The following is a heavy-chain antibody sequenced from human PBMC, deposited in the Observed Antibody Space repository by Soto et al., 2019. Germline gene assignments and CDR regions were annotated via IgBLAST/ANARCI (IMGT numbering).Heavy chain of an antibody. CDR1: GFTLSSVS. Sequence: PGGSLSLFCKGSGFTLSSVSIHCVRRGRNKGLEWVAVVSFDGKVTYYADSVKGRFTISRDNSKNTLYLQMNSLRAEDTAVYYCARDRGYSYASDAFDIWGQGTMVTVSS. CDR2: VSFDGKVT. D-gene: IGHD5-18*01. CDR3: ARDRGYSYASDAFDI. V-gene: IGHV3-30*14. J-gene: IGHJ3*02.